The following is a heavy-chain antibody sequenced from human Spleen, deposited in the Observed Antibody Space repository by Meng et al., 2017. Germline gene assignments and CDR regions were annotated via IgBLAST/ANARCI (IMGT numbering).Heavy chain of an antibody. CDR1: GCKFPDYY. J-gene: IGHJ5*02. V-gene: IGHV1-2*06. CDR3: ARGPRSYTTDYNWFDP. Sequence: QVRLGKVGVEVKKPGASVKVHCMLFGCKFPDYYIHWVRRAPGQGLEWMGRINPKSGDTHYAQKFQARVTMTGDTSISTAYMELSGLRSDDTAMYYCARGPRSYTTDYNWFDPWGQGTLVTVSS. CDR2: INPKSGDT. D-gene: IGHD1-26*01.